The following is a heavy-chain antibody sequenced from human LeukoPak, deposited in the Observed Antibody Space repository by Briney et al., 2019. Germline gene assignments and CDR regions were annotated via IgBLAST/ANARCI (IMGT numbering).Heavy chain of an antibody. V-gene: IGHV4-34*01. CDR1: GRSFSGYY. CDR3: ASRSLVSYNWNRLDY. D-gene: IGHD1-20*01. J-gene: IGHJ4*02. CDR2: INHNGSP. Sequence: SETLSLTCAVYGRSFSGYYGSWIRQPPGKGVEWIGDINHNGSPNYNPSLQSRVTISIDTYKNQFSLKLRAVTAADTAVYYCASRSLVSYNWNRLDYWGQGTLVTVSS.